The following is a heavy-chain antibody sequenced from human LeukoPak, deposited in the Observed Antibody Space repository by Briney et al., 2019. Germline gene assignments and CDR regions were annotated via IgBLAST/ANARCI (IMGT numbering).Heavy chain of an antibody. V-gene: IGHV1-8*03. J-gene: IGHJ4*02. CDR2: MNPNSGNT. CDR1: GYTFTNYD. Sequence: ASVKVSCKASGYTFTNYDINWVRQAAGQGLEWMGWMNPNSGNTGYAQKFQGRVTITRNTSITTAYMELSSLRSEDTAVYSCARGPSWSGYSQPYYFDYWGKGTLVTVSS. D-gene: IGHD3-3*01. CDR3: ARGPSWSGYSQPYYFDY.